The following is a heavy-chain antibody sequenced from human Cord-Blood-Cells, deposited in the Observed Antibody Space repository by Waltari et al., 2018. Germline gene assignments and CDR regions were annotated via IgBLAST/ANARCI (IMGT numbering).Heavy chain of an antibody. CDR1: GFTFDDYA. D-gene: IGHD5-12*01. J-gene: IGHJ4*02. CDR3: AKVATTGAY. Sequence: EVQLVESGGGLVQPGRSLRLSCAASGFTFDDYAMHWVRQAPGKGLEWVSGISWNSGSIGYADSVKGRFTISRDNAKNSLYLQMNSLRAEDTALYYCAKVATTGAYWGQGTLVTVSS. CDR2: ISWNSGSI. V-gene: IGHV3-9*01.